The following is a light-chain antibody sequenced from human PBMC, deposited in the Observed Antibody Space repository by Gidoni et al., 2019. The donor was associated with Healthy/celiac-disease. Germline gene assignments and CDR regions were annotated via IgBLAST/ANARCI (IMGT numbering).Light chain of an antibody. CDR3: QQRSNWP. CDR1: QSVSSY. CDR2: DAA. V-gene: IGKV3-11*01. J-gene: IGKJ1*01. Sequence: EIVLTQSPATLSLSPGKRATLSCRASQSVSSYLAWYQQKPGQAPRLLIYDAANRATGSPARFSGSGSGTDFTLTISSLEPEDFAVYYCQQRSNWPFXXXTKVEIK.